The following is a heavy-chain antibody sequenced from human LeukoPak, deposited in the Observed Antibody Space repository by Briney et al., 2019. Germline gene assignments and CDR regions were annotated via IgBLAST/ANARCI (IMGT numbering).Heavy chain of an antibody. CDR3: AGVGRSKTAAAGRGPIDY. V-gene: IGHV3-33*08. J-gene: IGHJ4*02. CDR2: IWYDGSNK. D-gene: IGHD6-13*01. Sequence: PGGSLRLSCAASGFTFSSYGMHWVRQAPGKGLEWVAVIWYDGSNKYYADSVKGRFTISRDNSKNTLYLQMNSLRAEDTAVYYCAGVGRSKTAAAGRGPIDYWGQGTLVTVSS. CDR1: GFTFSSYG.